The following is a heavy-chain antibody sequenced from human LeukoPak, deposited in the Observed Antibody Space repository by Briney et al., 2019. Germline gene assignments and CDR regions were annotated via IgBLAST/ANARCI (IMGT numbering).Heavy chain of an antibody. D-gene: IGHD2-8*01. CDR3: ARESGIMVGDYYYYYMDV. CDR2: ISGGSTYM. V-gene: IGHV3-21*01. Sequence: GGSLRLSCTASGFAFSTYDMNWVRQAPGKGLEWVSYISGGSTYMYYTDSVKGRFTISRDNAKNSLNLQMESLSAEDTAVYYCARESGIMVGDYYYYYMDVWGIRTTVTVSS. CDR1: GFAFSTYD. J-gene: IGHJ6*03.